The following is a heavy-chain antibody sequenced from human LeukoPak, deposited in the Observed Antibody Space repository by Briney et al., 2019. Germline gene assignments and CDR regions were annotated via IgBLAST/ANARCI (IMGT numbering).Heavy chain of an antibody. CDR2: ISSSSSYI. D-gene: IGHD4-11*01. CDR3: ARAEVTSFDY. CDR1: GFTFSGYS. Sequence: PGGSLRLSCAASGFTFSGYSMNWARQAPGKGLEWVSSISSSSSYIYYADSVKGRFTISRDNAKNSLYLQMNSLRAEDTAVYYCARAEVTSFDYWGQGTLVTVSS. J-gene: IGHJ4*02. V-gene: IGHV3-21*01.